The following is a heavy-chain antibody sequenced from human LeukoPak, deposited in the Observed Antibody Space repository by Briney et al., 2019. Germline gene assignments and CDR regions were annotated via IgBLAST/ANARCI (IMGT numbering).Heavy chain of an antibody. V-gene: IGHV4-59*01. J-gene: IGHJ4*02. D-gene: IGHD2-2*01. CDR3: ARGYCSSTSCIFDY. CDR2: VSYSGNT. Sequence: SETLSLTCTGSGGSISSYSWTWIRQPPGKGLEWIGYVSYSGNTNYNPSLKSRVTISLDTSKNQFSLRLSSVTAAGTAMYYCARGYCSSTSCIFDYWGQGTLVTVSS. CDR1: GGSISSYS.